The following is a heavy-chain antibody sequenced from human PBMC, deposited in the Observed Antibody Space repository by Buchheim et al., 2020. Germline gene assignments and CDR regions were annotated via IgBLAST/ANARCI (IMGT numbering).Heavy chain of an antibody. V-gene: IGHV4-34*01. D-gene: IGHD6-19*01. Sequence: QVQLQQWGAGLLKPSETLSLTCAVYGGSFSGYYWSWIRQPPGKGLEWIGEINHSGSTNYNPSLKSRVTISVDTSKNQFSLKLSSVTAADTAVYYCARVRVGSGWYRVPYYYGMDVWGQGTT. CDR2: INHSGST. CDR3: ARVRVGSGWYRVPYYYGMDV. CDR1: GGSFSGYY. J-gene: IGHJ6*02.